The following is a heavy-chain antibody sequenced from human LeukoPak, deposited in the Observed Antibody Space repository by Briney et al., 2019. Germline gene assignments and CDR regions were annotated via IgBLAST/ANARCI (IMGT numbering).Heavy chain of an antibody. CDR1: GFTFSSYS. CDR2: ISSSSSYI. J-gene: IGHJ4*02. D-gene: IGHD2-2*01. V-gene: IGHV3-21*01. CDR3: ASMLAFHAPMPD. Sequence: PGGSLRLSCAASGFTFSSYSMNWVRQAPGKGLEWVSSISSSSSYIYYADSVKGRFTISRDNAKNSLYLQMNSLRAEDTAVYYCASMLAFHAPMPDRGQGTLVTVSS.